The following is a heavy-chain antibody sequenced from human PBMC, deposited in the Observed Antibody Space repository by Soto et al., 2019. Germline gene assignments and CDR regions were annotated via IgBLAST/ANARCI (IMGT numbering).Heavy chain of an antibody. Sequence: PGESLKISCAASGFTFSSYWMSWVRQAPGKGLEWVANIKQDGSEKYYVDSVKGRFTISRDNAKNSLYLQMNSLRAEDTAVYYCARDQSAYYDILTGYYTDGMDVWGQGTTVTVSS. CDR1: GFTFSSYW. D-gene: IGHD3-9*01. J-gene: IGHJ6*02. V-gene: IGHV3-7*01. CDR3: ARDQSAYYDILTGYYTDGMDV. CDR2: IKQDGSEK.